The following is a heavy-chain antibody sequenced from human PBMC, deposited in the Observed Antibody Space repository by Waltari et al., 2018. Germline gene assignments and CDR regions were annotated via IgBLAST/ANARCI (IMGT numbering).Heavy chain of an antibody. CDR1: GYSISSGYY. J-gene: IGHJ6*02. V-gene: IGHV4-38-2*01. CDR2: IYHSGST. D-gene: IGHD3-10*01. CDR3: ARRPTVPSYGMDV. Sequence: QVQLQESGPGLVKPSETLSLTCAVSGYSISSGYYWGWIRQPPGKGLEWIGSIYHSGSTYYNPSLKSRVTISVDTSKNQFSLKLSSVTAADTAVYYCARRPTVPSYGMDVWGHGTTVTVSS.